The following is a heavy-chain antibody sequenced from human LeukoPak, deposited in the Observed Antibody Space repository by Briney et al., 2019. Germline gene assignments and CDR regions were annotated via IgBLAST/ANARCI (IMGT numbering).Heavy chain of an antibody. CDR1: GDSISSGGYY. D-gene: IGHD5-24*01. CDR2: IYYTGST. J-gene: IGHJ4*02. Sequence: PSETLSLTCTVSGDSISSGGYYWSWLRQHPGTVLEWIGYIYYTGSTYYNPSLKSRVTISVDTSKNQLSLRLSPVTAADTAVYYCARGPRDGYNSHFDYWGQGTLVTVSS. V-gene: IGHV4-31*03. CDR3: ARGPRDGYNSHFDY.